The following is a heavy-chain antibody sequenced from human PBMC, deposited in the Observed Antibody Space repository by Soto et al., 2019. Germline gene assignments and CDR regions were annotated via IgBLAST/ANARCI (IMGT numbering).Heavy chain of an antibody. CDR2: IYYSGST. CDR3: ARDGAGGYGDYAGAFDI. V-gene: IGHV4-31*03. J-gene: IGHJ3*02. D-gene: IGHD4-17*01. CDR1: GGSISSGGYY. Sequence: SETLSLTCTVSGGSISSGGYYWSWIRQHPGKGLEWIGYIYYSGSTYYNPSLKSRVTISVDTSKNQFSLKLSSVTAADTAVYYCARDGAGGYGDYAGAFDIWGQGTMVTVSS.